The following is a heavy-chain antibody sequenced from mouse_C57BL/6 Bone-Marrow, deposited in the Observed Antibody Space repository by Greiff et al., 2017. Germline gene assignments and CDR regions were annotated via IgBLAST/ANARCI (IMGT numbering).Heavy chain of an antibody. CDR3: ARRDYYYGSSLDY. D-gene: IGHD1-1*01. J-gene: IGHJ2*01. Sequence: VQLKESGGDLVKPGGSLKLSCAASGFTFSSYGMSWVRQTPDKRLEWVATISSGGSYTYYPDSVKGRFTISRDNAKNTLYLQMSSLKSEDTAMYYCARRDYYYGSSLDYWGQGTTLTVSS. CDR2: ISSGGSYT. CDR1: GFTFSSYG. V-gene: IGHV5-6*01.